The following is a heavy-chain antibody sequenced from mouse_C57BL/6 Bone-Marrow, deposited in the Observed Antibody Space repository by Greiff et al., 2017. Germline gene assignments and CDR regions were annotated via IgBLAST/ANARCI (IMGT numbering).Heavy chain of an antibody. Sequence: EVQLQQSGPELVKPGASVKISCKASGYSFTDYNMNWVKQSNGKSLEWIGVINPNYGTTSYNQKFKGKATLTVDQSSSTAYMQLNSLTSEDSAVYYWARWSAYGNYGNAMDYWGQGTPVTVSS. CDR3: ARWSAYGNYGNAMDY. V-gene: IGHV1-39*01. CDR2: INPNYGTT. CDR1: GYSFTDYN. D-gene: IGHD2-1*01. J-gene: IGHJ4*01.